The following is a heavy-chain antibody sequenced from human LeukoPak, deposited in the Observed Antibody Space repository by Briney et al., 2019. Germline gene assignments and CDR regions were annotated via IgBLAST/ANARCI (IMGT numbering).Heavy chain of an antibody. J-gene: IGHJ4*02. D-gene: IGHD3-3*01. V-gene: IGHV3-23*01. CDR1: GFTFSSYA. CDR3: ANLGWVYYDFRTGPRLGF. CDR2: ISGSGGST. Sequence: PGGSLRLSCAASGFTFSSYAMSWVRQAPGKGLEWVSAISGSGGSTYYADSVKGRFTISRDNSKITLYLQMNSLRAEDTAVYYCANLGWVYYDFRTGPRLGFGGRGPRILVS.